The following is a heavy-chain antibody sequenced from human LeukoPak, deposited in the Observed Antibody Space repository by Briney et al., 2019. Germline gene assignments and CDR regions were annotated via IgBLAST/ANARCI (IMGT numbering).Heavy chain of an antibody. CDR2: IGGSGGST. CDR3: AKGSGGSCYTSNDY. V-gene: IGHV3-23*01. J-gene: IGHJ4*02. Sequence: GGSLRLSCAASGFTFSSYAMSWVRQAPGKGLEWVSVIGGSGGSTYYADSVKGRFTISRDNSKNTLYLQMNSLGAEDTAVYYCAKGSGGSCYTSNDYWGQGTLVTVSS. CDR1: GFTFSSYA. D-gene: IGHD2-15*01.